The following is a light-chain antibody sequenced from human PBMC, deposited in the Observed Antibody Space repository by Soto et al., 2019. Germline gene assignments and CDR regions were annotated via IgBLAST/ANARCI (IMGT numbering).Light chain of an antibody. CDR2: AAS. V-gene: IGKV1-17*01. CDR1: QHIRID. J-gene: IGKJ1*01. Sequence: DIQMTQSPSSLSASVGDRVTITFRASQHIRIDLGGFQQKPGKATKLLIYAASSLQSGVPSRFSGSGSGTEITLTISSLQTDDFATYYWLQPNNYAQTVGQGTKVEF. CDR3: LQPNNYAQT.